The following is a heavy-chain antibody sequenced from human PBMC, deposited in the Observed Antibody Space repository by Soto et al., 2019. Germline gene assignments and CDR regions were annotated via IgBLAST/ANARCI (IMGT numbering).Heavy chain of an antibody. CDR1: GFSFSSYP. CDR2: ISGYGGSA. Sequence: GGSVRLCFSAPGFSFSSYPMTWFRHAPGDVLDWVSGISGYGGSACYGDSVEGRFNICRDNSKNTMYLQMNRLKAEDTDVYYCAKARGAVAGTEYYFDYWGQGTLVTVSS. CDR3: AKARGAVAGTEYYFDY. V-gene: IGHV3-23*01. D-gene: IGHD6-19*01. J-gene: IGHJ4*02.